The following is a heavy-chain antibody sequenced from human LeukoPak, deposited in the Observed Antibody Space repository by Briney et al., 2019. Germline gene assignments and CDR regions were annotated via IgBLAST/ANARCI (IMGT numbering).Heavy chain of an antibody. Sequence: SETLSLTCTVSGGSISSYYWSWIRQPPGKGLEWIGYIYYSGSTNYNPSLKSRVTISVDTSKNQFSLKLSSVTTADTAVYYCARHGDIVVVPAAIDYWGQGTLVTVSS. V-gene: IGHV4-59*08. J-gene: IGHJ4*02. CDR1: GGSISSYY. D-gene: IGHD2-2*01. CDR2: IYYSGST. CDR3: ARHGDIVVVPAAIDY.